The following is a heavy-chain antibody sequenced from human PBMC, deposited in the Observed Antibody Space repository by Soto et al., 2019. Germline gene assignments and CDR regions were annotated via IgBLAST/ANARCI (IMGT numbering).Heavy chain of an antibody. D-gene: IGHD3-10*01. CDR1: GGSINSFY. Sequence: ETLSLTCTVSGGSINSFYWSWIRQPAGKGLEWIGRIYSSGATNYNPSLRSRVTMSIDASKNQFSLELSSVTAADTAVYYCAREKVPVRSTHNWFDSWGQGTLVTVSS. CDR3: AREKVPVRSTHNWFDS. V-gene: IGHV4-4*07. CDR2: IYSSGAT. J-gene: IGHJ5*01.